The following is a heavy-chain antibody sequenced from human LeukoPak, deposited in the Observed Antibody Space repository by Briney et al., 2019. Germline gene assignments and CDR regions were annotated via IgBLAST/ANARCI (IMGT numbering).Heavy chain of an antibody. D-gene: IGHD5-18*01. CDR3: AKDRGSSYGYLRYYYYYYMDV. V-gene: IGHV3-30*18. CDR1: GFTFSSYG. CDR2: ISYDGSNK. J-gene: IGHJ6*03. Sequence: GSLRLSCAASGFTFSSYGMHWVRQAPGKGLEWVAVISYDGSNKYYADSVKGRFTISRDNSKNTLYLQMNSLRAEDTAVYYCAKDRGSSYGYLRYYYYYYMDVWGKGTTVTFSS.